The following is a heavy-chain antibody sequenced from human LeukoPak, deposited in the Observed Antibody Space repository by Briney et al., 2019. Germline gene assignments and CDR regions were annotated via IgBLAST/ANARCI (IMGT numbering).Heavy chain of an antibody. J-gene: IGHJ6*03. CDR2: MNPNSGNT. CDR3: ARAPRWQGYYYYMDV. Sequence: ASVKVSCRASGYTFTSYDINWVRQATGQGLEWMGWMNPNSGNTGYAQNLQGRVTITRNTSISTAYMELSSLRSEDTAVYYCARAPRWQGYYYYMDVWGKGTTVTVSS. V-gene: IGHV1-8*03. D-gene: IGHD2-15*01. CDR1: GYTFTSYD.